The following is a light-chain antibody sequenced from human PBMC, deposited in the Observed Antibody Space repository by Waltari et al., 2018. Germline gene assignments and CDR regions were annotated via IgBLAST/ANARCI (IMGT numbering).Light chain of an antibody. CDR2: DVS. V-gene: IGLV2-14*01. CDR3: RSYTSRSTEV. J-gene: IGLJ1*01. Sequence: QSAVTQPASVSGSPGQAITIACTGTSSDVGGYTYFPWYQQHPGKAPNLLIYDVSKRPSGVSTRFSGSKSGTTASLTISGLQAEDEADYYCRSYTSRSTEVFGTGTKVTVL. CDR1: SSDVGGYTY.